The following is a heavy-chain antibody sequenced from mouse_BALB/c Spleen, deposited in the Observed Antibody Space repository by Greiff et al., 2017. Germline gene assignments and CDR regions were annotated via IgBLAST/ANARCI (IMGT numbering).Heavy chain of an antibody. D-gene: IGHD2-3*01. CDR2: ISSGGSYT. CDR1: GFTFSSYG. CDR3: ARLGGGDGYYSSAMDY. V-gene: IGHV5-6*01. Sequence: EVKLVESGGDLVKPGGSLKLSCAASGFTFSSYGMSWVRQTPDKRLEWVATISSGGSYTYYPDSVKGRFTISRDNAKNTLYLQMSSLKSEDTAMYYCARLGGGDGYYSSAMDYWGQGTSVTVSS. J-gene: IGHJ4*01.